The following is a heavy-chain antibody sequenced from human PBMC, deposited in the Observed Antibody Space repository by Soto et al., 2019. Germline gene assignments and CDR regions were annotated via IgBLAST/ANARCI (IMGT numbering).Heavy chain of an antibody. CDR3: ARVWGGAFEI. Sequence: SETLSLTCTVSGGSISSYYWSWIRQPPGKGLEWIGYIYYSGSTNYNPSLKSRVTISVDTSKNQFSLKLSSVPAADTAVYYCARVWGGAFEIWGQGTMVTGS. J-gene: IGHJ3*02. D-gene: IGHD3-10*01. V-gene: IGHV4-59*01. CDR1: GGSISSYY. CDR2: IYYSGST.